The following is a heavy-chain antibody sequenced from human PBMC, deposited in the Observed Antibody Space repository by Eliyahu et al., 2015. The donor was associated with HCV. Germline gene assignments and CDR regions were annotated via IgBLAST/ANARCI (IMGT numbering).Heavy chain of an antibody. Sequence: EVQLVESGGGLVKPGGSLRLSCAAXGFTFSKAWMSWVRQAPGKGLEWIGRIKSKTDGGTTDYAAPVKGRFTISRDDSKSTLYLQMNSLKTEDTAVYYCTTGAPGGFDYHLDVWGQGTTVTVSS. CDR3: TTGAPGGFDYHLDV. J-gene: IGHJ6*02. V-gene: IGHV3-15*01. D-gene: IGHD3-10*01. CDR2: IKSKTDGGTT. CDR1: GFTFSKAW.